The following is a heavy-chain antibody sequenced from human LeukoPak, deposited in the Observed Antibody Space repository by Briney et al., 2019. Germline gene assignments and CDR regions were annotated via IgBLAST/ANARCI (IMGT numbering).Heavy chain of an antibody. Sequence: GESLKISCKGSGYSFTSYWIGWVRQMPGKGLEWMGIIYPGDSDTRYSPSFQGQVTISADKSISTAYLQWSSLKASDTAMYYCARQNCSSTSCYLAMGAFDIWGQGTMVTVSS. CDR1: GYSFTSYW. V-gene: IGHV5-51*01. CDR3: ARQNCSSTSCYLAMGAFDI. CDR2: IYPGDSDT. J-gene: IGHJ3*02. D-gene: IGHD2-2*01.